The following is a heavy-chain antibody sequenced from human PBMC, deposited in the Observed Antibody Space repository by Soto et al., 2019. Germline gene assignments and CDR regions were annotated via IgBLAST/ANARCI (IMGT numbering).Heavy chain of an antibody. CDR2: INHSGST. V-gene: IGHV4-34*01. Sequence: SETLSLTCAVYGGSFSGYYWSWIRQPPGKGLEWIGEINHSGSTNYNPSLKSRVTISVDTSKNQFSLKLSSVTAADTAVYYCASRGAAAGSPPYFDYWGQGTLVTVSS. D-gene: IGHD6-13*01. J-gene: IGHJ4*02. CDR1: GGSFSGYY. CDR3: ASRGAAAGSPPYFDY.